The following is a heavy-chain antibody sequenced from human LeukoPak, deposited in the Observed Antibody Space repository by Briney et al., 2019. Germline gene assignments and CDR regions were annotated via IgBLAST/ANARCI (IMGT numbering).Heavy chain of an antibody. CDR3: ARDGGYYDSSGYYSARFDY. CDR1: GFTFSSNS. J-gene: IGHJ4*02. D-gene: IGHD3-22*01. CDR2: ISSSSSYI. V-gene: IGHV3-21*01. Sequence: GGSLRLSCAASGFTFSSNSMNWVRQAPGKGLEWVSYISSSSSYIYYADSVKGRFTISRDNAKNSLYLQMNSLRAEDTAVYYCARDGGYYDSSGYYSARFDYGGQGTLVTVSS.